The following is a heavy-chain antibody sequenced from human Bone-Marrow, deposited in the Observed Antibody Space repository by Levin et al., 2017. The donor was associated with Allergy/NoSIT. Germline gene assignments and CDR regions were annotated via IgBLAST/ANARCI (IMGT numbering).Heavy chain of an antibody. V-gene: IGHV3-30-3*01. CDR1: GFTFGDHA. D-gene: IGHD2-15*01. CDR2: ISHDGREK. Sequence: PGGSLRLSCAASGFTFGDHAMHWVRQAPGKGLEWVAVISHDGREKYDGDSVKGRFIISRDNSRDALHLQMNRLTIEDTAVYFCARDRSAFIPGYSFDFWGQGIPVIVSS. J-gene: IGHJ4*02. CDR3: ARDRSAFIPGYSFDF.